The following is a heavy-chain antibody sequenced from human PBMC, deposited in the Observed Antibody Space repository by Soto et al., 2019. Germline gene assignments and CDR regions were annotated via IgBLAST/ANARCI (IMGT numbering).Heavy chain of an antibody. CDR3: ARGWGRIFDY. V-gene: IGHV4-34*01. D-gene: IGHD7-27*01. CDR2: INHSGST. J-gene: IGHJ4*02. Sequence: QVQLQQWGAGLLKPSETLSLTCAVYGGSFSGYYWNWIRQPPGKGLEWIGEINHSGSTNYNPSLKSRVTISVDTSKTQFSLQLSSVTAADTAVYYCARGWGRIFDYWCQGTLVTVSS. CDR1: GGSFSGYY.